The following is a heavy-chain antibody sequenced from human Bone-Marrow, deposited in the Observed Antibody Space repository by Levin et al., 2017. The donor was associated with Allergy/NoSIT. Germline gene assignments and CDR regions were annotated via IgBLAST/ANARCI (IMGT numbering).Heavy chain of an antibody. J-gene: IGHJ6*02. CDR3: AGEPNSPYYYYYGLDV. D-gene: IGHD2/OR15-2a*01. Sequence: SETLSLTCTVSGDSISNDNYYWAWIRQPPGKGLEWIGSVYYTGSAYYNPSLKTRLTMSVDTSEHQFSLRFNSVTAADTAIYYCAGEPNSPYYYYYGLDVWGQGTAVTVSS. CDR2: VYYTGSA. CDR1: GDSISNDNYY. V-gene: IGHV4-39*07.